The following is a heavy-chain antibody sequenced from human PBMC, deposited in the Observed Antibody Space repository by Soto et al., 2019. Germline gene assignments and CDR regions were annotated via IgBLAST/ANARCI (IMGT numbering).Heavy chain of an antibody. CDR1: GGTFSSYA. Sequence: ASVKVSCKASGGTFSSYAISWVRQAPGQGLEWMGGIIPIFGTANYAQKFQGRVTITADESTSTAYMELSSLRSEDTAVYYCARDRGYDCGCDCPHDGKAFWSQGNSDPGSS. V-gene: IGHV1-69*13. CDR2: IIPIFGTA. J-gene: IGHJ6*02. CDR3: ARDRGYDCGCDCPHDGKAF. D-gene: IGHD2-21*02.